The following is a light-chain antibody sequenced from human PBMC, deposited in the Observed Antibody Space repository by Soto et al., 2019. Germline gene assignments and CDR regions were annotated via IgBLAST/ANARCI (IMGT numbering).Light chain of an antibody. CDR1: QTVSSY. CDR2: SAF. CDR3: QQTFKTPHT. V-gene: IGKV1-39*01. J-gene: IGKJ2*01. Sequence: DIQMTQSPTSLSASVGGTVTISCRASQTVSSYLNWYQQQPGKAPKLLIYSAFTLQTGVPSRFSGSGFGTDYTLTISSLQPADFATYYCQQTFKTPHTFGQGTKVDIK.